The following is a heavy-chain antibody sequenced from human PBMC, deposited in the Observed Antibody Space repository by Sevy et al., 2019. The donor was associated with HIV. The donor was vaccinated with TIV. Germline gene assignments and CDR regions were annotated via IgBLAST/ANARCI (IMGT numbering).Heavy chain of an antibody. CDR1: GFTFSTYT. Sequence: GGSLRLSCAVSGFTFSTYTMNWVRQAPGKGLEWVSSISGFSSYIYYADSVKGRFTISRDNAKNSLYLQMNSLRAEDTGRYYCARDGGCTSTSCLRYFDYWGQGTLVTVSS. CDR2: ISGFSSYI. V-gene: IGHV3-21*01. J-gene: IGHJ4*01. D-gene: IGHD2-2*01. CDR3: ARDGGCTSTSCLRYFDY.